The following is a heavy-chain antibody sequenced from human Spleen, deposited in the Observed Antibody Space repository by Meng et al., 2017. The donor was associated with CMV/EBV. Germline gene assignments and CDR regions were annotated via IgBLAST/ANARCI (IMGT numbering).Heavy chain of an antibody. CDR2: ISWDGGST. Sequence: EGQLVGFGGVVVQPGGALRLSCAASGFTFDDYAMHWVRQAPGKGLEWVSLISWDGGSTYYADSVKGRFTISRDNSKNSLYLQMNSLRAEDTALYYCAKEGDGYNSPLDYWGQGTLVTVSS. D-gene: IGHD5-24*01. CDR1: GFTFDDYA. J-gene: IGHJ4*02. V-gene: IGHV3-43D*04. CDR3: AKEGDGYNSPLDY.